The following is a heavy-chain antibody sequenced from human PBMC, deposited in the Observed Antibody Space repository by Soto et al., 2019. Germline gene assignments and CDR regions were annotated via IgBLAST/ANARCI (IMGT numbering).Heavy chain of an antibody. D-gene: IGHD6-19*01. CDR3: AKAHFSGWHNFDY. J-gene: IGHJ4*02. V-gene: IGHV3-23*01. Sequence: GGSLRLSCAASGFTLSSYAMSWVRQAPGKGLEWVSAISGSGGSTYYADSVKGRFTISRDNSKNTLYLQMNSLRAEDTAVYYCAKAHFSGWHNFDYWGQGTLVTVSS. CDR1: GFTLSSYA. CDR2: ISGSGGST.